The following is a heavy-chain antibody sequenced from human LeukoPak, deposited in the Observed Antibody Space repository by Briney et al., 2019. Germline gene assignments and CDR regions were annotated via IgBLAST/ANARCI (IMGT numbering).Heavy chain of an antibody. CDR2: ISASAAMT. D-gene: IGHD3-16*02. Sequence: PGGSLRLSCAASGFTFNNYVMTWVRQAPGKGLEWVSSISASAAMTYYADSVKGRFTISRDNSKNTLYLQMNSLRADDTAVYYCAREGTAAFGGVIAYFNYWGQGTLLTVSS. CDR1: GFTFNNYV. J-gene: IGHJ4*02. CDR3: AREGTAAFGGVIAYFNY. V-gene: IGHV3-23*01.